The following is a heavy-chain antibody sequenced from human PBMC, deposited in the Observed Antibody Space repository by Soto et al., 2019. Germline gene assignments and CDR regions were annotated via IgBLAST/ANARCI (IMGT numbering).Heavy chain of an antibody. CDR1: GYTFTTYA. Sequence: QVQLVQSGAEAKKPGASVQVSCKASGYTFTTYALHWVRQAPGERPEWMGWINAANGDTKYSEKFQGRVTITRDTSANTGYMEVRSLTSEDTAVYYCGRSGVGATGEILYNAMDVWGQGTTVTVSS. CDR3: GRSGVGATGEILYNAMDV. V-gene: IGHV1-3*01. D-gene: IGHD1-26*01. J-gene: IGHJ6*02. CDR2: INAANGDT.